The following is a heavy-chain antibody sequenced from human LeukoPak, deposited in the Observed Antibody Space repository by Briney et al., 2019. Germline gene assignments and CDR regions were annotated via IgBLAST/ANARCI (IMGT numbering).Heavy chain of an antibody. Sequence: SETLSLTCTVSGGSISSSSYYWGGMRQPPGKGLEWIGSIYYSGSTYYNPSLKSRVTISVDTSKNQFSLKLSSVTAADTAVYYCARDSTVTPFDYWGQGTLVTVSS. CDR3: ARDSTVTPFDY. CDR1: GGSISSSSYY. CDR2: IYYSGST. D-gene: IGHD4-17*01. J-gene: IGHJ4*02. V-gene: IGHV4-39*07.